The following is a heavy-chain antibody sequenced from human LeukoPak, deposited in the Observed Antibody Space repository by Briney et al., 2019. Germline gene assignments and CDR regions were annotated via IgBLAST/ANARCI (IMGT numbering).Heavy chain of an antibody. CDR3: ARTTPQRSSGYSDY. CDR1: GYTFTGYF. CDR2: INPNSGGT. V-gene: IGHV1-2*02. Sequence: GASVMVSCKTSGYTFTGYFLHWVRHAPGQGLEWMGWINPNSGGTNSAQKFQGRVTMTRDTSISTAYMELTRLRSDDTAVYYCARTTPQRSSGYSDYWGQGTLVTVSS. D-gene: IGHD3-22*01. J-gene: IGHJ4*02.